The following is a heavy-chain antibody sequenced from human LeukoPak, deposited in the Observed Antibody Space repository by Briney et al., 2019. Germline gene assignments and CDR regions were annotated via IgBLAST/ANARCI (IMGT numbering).Heavy chain of an antibody. CDR3: ARIRRGSETEHLFDP. CDR2: IYYSGST. D-gene: IGHD3-10*01. J-gene: IGHJ5*02. Sequence: SETLSLTCTVSGGSISSGGYYWSWIRQHPGKGLEWIGSIYYSGSTYYNPSLKSRVTISVDTSKNQFSLKLSSVTAADTAVYYCARIRRGSETEHLFDPWGQGTLVTVSS. CDR1: GGSISSGGYY. V-gene: IGHV4-31*03.